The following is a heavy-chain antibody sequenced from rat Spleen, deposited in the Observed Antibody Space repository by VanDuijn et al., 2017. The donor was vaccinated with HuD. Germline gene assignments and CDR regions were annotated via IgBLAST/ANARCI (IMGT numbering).Heavy chain of an antibody. CDR3: ASGTWFSY. CDR2: VSYDGSST. J-gene: IGHJ3*01. D-gene: IGHD3-2*01. Sequence: EVQLVESGGDLVQPGRSLKLSCAASGFTFSRSGMAWVRQAPTKGLEWVATVSYDGSSTYYRDSVKGRFTISRDNAKSTLHLQVDSPRSEDTATYYCASGTWFSYWGQGTLVTVSS. V-gene: IGHV5-29*01. CDR1: GFTFSRSG.